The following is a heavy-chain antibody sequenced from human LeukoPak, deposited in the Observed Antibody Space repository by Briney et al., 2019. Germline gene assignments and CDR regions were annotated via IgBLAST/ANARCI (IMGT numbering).Heavy chain of an antibody. CDR2: INHSGST. CDR1: GGSFSGYY. Sequence: SETLSLTCAVYGGSFSGYYWSWIRQPPGKGLEWIGEINHSGSTNYNPSLKSRVTISVDTSKNQFSLKLSSVTAADTAVYYCARGLVRGVIIRFGHAFDIWGQGTMVTVSS. J-gene: IGHJ3*02. CDR3: ARGLVRGVIIRFGHAFDI. D-gene: IGHD3-10*01. V-gene: IGHV4-34*01.